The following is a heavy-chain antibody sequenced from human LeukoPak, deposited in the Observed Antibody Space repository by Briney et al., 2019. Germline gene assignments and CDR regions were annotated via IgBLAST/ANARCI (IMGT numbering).Heavy chain of an antibody. CDR2: IYHSGSS. D-gene: IGHD3-22*01. V-gene: IGHV4-30-2*01. J-gene: IGHJ4*02. CDR3: ARDQIGGDSSGY. Sequence: SETLSLTCTVSGGSISSGGYYWSWIRQPPGKGLEWIGSIYHSGSSLYNPSLKSRVTISVDTSKNQFSLKLSSVTAADTAVYYCARDQIGGDSSGYWGQGTLVTVSS. CDR1: GGSISSGGYY.